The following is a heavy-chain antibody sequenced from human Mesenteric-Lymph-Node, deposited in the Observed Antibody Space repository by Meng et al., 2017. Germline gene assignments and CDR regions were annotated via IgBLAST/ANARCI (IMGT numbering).Heavy chain of an antibody. CDR2: INPNSGGT. CDR1: GYTFTGYY. V-gene: IGHV1-2*02. J-gene: IGHJ5*02. CDR3: ARVYGRGVINWFDP. Sequence: ASLMVSCKASGYTFTGYYMHWVRQAPGQGLEWMGWINPNSGGTNYAQKFQGRVTMTRDTSISTAYMELSRLRSDDTAVYYCARVYGRGVINWFDPWGQGTLVTVSS. D-gene: IGHD3-10*01.